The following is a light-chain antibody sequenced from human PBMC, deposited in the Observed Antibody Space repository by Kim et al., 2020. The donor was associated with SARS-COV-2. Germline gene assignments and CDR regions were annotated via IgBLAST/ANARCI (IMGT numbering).Light chain of an antibody. J-gene: IGLJ3*02. CDR2: QDS. CDR3: QAWDSSYWV. CDR1: KLGDKY. V-gene: IGLV3-1*01. Sequence: VSPGQTASITCSGDKLGDKYACWYQQQPGQSPVLVIYQDSKRPSGLPGRFSASNSGNTATLTISGTQAMDEADYYCQAWDSSYWVFGGGTQLTVL.